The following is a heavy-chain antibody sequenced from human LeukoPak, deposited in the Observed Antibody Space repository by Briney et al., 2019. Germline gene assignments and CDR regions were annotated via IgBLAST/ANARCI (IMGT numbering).Heavy chain of an antibody. CDR3: ARRSGVLDSRDSRYYFDH. CDR1: GGSISSHY. D-gene: IGHD3-22*01. CDR2: IYYSGST. J-gene: IGHJ4*02. Sequence: SETLSLTCTVSGGSISSHYWSWIRQPPGKGLEWIGYIYYSGSTNYNPSLKSRVTISVDTSKNQFSLKLSSVTAADTAVYYCARRSGVLDSRDSRYYFDHWGQGTLVTVSS. V-gene: IGHV4-59*11.